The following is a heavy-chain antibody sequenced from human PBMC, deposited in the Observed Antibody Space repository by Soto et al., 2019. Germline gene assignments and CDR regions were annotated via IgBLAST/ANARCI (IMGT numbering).Heavy chain of an antibody. CDR1: GFTFSSYA. D-gene: IGHD3-10*01. CDR2: ISYDGSNK. J-gene: IGHJ4*02. Sequence: QVQLVESGGGVVQPGRPLRLSCAASGFTFSSYAMHWVGQAPGKGLEWVAVISYDGSNKYYADSVKGRFTISRDNSKNTLYLQMNSLRAEDTAVYYCAALGGSGSTFDYWGQGTLVTVSS. CDR3: AALGGSGSTFDY. V-gene: IGHV3-30-3*01.